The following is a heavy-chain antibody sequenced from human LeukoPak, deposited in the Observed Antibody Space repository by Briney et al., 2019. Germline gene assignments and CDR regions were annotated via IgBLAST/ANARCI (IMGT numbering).Heavy chain of an antibody. CDR3: AKLPIIVAAEYYFDY. V-gene: IGHV3-7*03. J-gene: IGHJ4*02. CDR2: IKQDGSEK. Sequence: GGSLRLSCAASGFTFSSYWMSWVRQAPGKGLEWVANIKQDGSEKYYVDSVKGRFTISRDNAKNSLYLQMNSLRAEDTAVYYCAKLPIIVAAEYYFDYWGQGTLVTVSS. CDR1: GFTFSSYW. D-gene: IGHD2-15*01.